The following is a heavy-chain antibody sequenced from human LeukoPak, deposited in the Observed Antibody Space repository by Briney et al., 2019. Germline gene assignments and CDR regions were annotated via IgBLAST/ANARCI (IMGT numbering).Heavy chain of an antibody. D-gene: IGHD6-13*01. CDR1: GFTLSNYA. Sequence: GGSLRLSCAASGFTLSNYAMSSVRQAPGKGLRWVSTISDSGGSTNYADSVKGRFTISRDNAKNSLYLQMNSLRAADTAVYYCANYGLAAAVRCPYFQHWGQGTLVTVSS. J-gene: IGHJ1*01. CDR3: ANYGLAAAVRCPYFQH. V-gene: IGHV3-23*01. CDR2: ISDSGGST.